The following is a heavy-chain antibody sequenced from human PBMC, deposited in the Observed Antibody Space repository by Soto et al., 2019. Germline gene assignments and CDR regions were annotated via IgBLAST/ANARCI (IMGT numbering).Heavy chain of an antibody. CDR2: IYYSGST. V-gene: IGHV4-31*03. CDR1: GGSISSGGYY. CDR3: AREDYYDSSGYFY. Sequence: SETLSLTCTVSGGSISSGGYYWSWIRQHPGKGLEWIGYIYYSGSTYYNPSLKSRVTISADTSKNQFSLKLSSVTAADTAVYYCAREDYYDSSGYFYGGQGALVTVSS. J-gene: IGHJ4*02. D-gene: IGHD3-22*01.